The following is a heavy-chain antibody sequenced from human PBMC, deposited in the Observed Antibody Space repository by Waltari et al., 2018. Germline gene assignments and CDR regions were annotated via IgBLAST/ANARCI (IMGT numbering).Heavy chain of an antibody. V-gene: IGHV3-15*05. J-gene: IGHJ4*02. CDR2: IRTEAEGGTT. Sequence: EEHLVESGGGLVEPGGSLRLSCAASGFTFRNVWMRWVRQAPGEGPEWVRRIRTEAEGGTTQYAAPVKDRFSISRRDSENMLFLQMAYLKTDDTAVYYCTIDHWSPPDVGYWGQGTPVTVSS. D-gene: IGHD3-3*01. CDR3: TIDHWSPPDVGY. CDR1: GFTFRNVW.